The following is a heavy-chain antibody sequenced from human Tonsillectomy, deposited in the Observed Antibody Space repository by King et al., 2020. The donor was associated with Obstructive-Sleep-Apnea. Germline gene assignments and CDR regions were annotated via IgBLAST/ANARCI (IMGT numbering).Heavy chain of an antibody. D-gene: IGHD6-19*01. J-gene: IGHJ4*02. V-gene: IGHV3-33*01. CDR1: GFTFSSYG. CDR3: AREAVAENFLHY. CDR2: IWYDGSNK. Sequence: QLVQSGGGVVQPGRSLRLSCAASGFTFSSYGMHWVRQAPGKGLEWVAVIWYDGSNKYYADSVKGRFTISRDNSKNTLYLQMNSLRAEDTAVYYCAREAVAENFLHYWGRGPLAPVSS.